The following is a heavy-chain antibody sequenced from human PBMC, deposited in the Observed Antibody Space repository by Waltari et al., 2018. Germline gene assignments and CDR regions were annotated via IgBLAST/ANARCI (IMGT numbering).Heavy chain of an antibody. Sequence: EVQLVQSGAEVKKPGESLKISCKGSGYSFTSYWIGWVRQMPGKGLEWMGVTNPGDSNTSNSPSFQGQVTISADKSISTAYLQWSSLKASDTAMYYCARIAVAGDGWFDPWGQGTLVTVSS. D-gene: IGHD6-19*01. J-gene: IGHJ5*02. CDR3: ARIAVAGDGWFDP. V-gene: IGHV5-51*01. CDR1: GYSFTSYW. CDR2: TNPGDSNT.